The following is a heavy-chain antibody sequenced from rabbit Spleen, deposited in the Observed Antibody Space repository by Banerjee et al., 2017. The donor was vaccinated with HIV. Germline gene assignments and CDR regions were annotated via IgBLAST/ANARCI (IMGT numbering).Heavy chain of an antibody. CDR3: ARDMGVAAGYYFNL. CDR1: GFDFSSYG. J-gene: IGHJ4*01. D-gene: IGHD4-1*01. V-gene: IGHV1S47*01. Sequence: QEQLVESGGGLVQPGGSLKLSCKASGFDFSSYGVSWVRQAPGKGLEWIGYIDPVFGSTYYASWVNGRFTISRHNAQNTLYLQLNSLTAADTATYFCARDMGVAAGYYFNLWGPGTLVTVS. CDR2: IDPVFGST.